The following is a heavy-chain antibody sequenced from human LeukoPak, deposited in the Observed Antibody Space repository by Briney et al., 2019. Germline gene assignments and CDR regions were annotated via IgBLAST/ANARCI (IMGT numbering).Heavy chain of an antibody. CDR2: ISSSSSYI. CDR1: GFTFSNYR. CDR3: AREQQLVPFDY. Sequence: PGGSLRLSCVVSGFTFSNYRMNWVRQAPGKGLEWVSSISSSSSYIYYADSVKGRFTISRDNAKNSLYLQMNSLRAEDTAVYYCAREQQLVPFDYWGQGTLVTVSS. V-gene: IGHV3-21*01. J-gene: IGHJ4*02. D-gene: IGHD6-6*01.